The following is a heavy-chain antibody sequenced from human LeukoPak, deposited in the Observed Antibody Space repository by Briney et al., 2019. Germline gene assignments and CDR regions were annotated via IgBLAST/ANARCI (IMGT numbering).Heavy chain of an antibody. CDR1: GYNFTTYF. D-gene: IGHD5/OR15-5a*01. Sequence: GASVKVSCRTFGYNFTTYFITGVRQAPGQGLEWMGWISPYNGHTKYAHNLQGRVTMTTDTSTTTAFMELRSLMSDDTAVYYCAREGVSRKFDSWGQGTLVTVSS. V-gene: IGHV1-18*04. CDR2: ISPYNGHT. CDR3: AREGVSRKFDS. J-gene: IGHJ5*01.